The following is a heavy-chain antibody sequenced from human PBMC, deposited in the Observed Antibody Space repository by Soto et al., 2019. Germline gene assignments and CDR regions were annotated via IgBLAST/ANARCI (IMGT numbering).Heavy chain of an antibody. CDR2: IYSSGST. Sequence: QVQLQESGPGLVKPSETLSLTCSVSSGSVSSGTYYWSWIRQPPGRGLEWIGHIYSSGSTNYNPPLKSRVTISVDPSKNQFSLTLISVTAADTAMYYSARDSEPATYQYWGQGTLVTVSS. J-gene: IGHJ1*01. D-gene: IGHD2-15*01. V-gene: IGHV4-61*01. CDR3: ARDSEPATYQY. CDR1: SGSVSSGTYY.